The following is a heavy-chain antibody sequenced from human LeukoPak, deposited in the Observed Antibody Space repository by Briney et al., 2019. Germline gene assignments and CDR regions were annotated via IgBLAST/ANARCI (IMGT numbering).Heavy chain of an antibody. D-gene: IGHD6-19*01. V-gene: IGHV3-23*01. J-gene: IGHJ4*02. CDR3: ARSLRVAVAASY. CDR2: ISGSGSTT. CDR1: GFPFSSYA. Sequence: QSGGSLRLSCAASGFPFSSYAMIWVRQAPGKGLEWVSVISGSGSTTYYADSVEGRFTISRDNAKNSLYLQMNSLTAEDTAIYYCARSLRVAVAASYWGQGTLVTVSS.